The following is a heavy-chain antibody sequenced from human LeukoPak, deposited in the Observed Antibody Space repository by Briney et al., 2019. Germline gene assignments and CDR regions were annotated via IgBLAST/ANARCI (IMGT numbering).Heavy chain of an antibody. J-gene: IGHJ6*02. CDR2: INTDGSST. Sequence: GGSLRLSCAASGFTFRTYWMHWVRQVPGKGLVWISRINTDGSSTSHANSVKGRFTISRDNAQNTLYLQMNSLRPEDTAVYYCTRYLLASYVMDVWGQGTTVTVSS. CDR1: GFTFRTYW. CDR3: TRYLLASYVMDV. D-gene: IGHD2-15*01. V-gene: IGHV3-74*01.